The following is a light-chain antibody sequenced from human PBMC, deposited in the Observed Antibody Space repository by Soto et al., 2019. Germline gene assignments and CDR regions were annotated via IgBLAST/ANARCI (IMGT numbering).Light chain of an antibody. CDR3: QTWGNGGV. Sequence: QSVLTQSPSASASLGASVNLTCTQSSGNSTIAITWHQQQPGKGPRHLMKVNTDGSHTKGDGVPDRFSGSSSGAERYLSISSLQSEDEADYYCQTWGNGGVFGGGTKLTVL. J-gene: IGLJ3*02. CDR2: VNTDGSH. V-gene: IGLV4-69*01. CDR1: SGNSTIA.